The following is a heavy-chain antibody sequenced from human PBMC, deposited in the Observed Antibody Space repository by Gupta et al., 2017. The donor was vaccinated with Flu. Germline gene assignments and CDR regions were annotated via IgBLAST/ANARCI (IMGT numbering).Heavy chain of an antibody. CDR1: GFTFEDYA. CDR2: INWNGNYI. D-gene: IGHD3-3*01. V-gene: IGHV3-9*01. Sequence: EVQLVESGGGLVQPGRSLRLSCVASGFTFEDYAMHWVRQAPGKGLEWVAAINWNGNYIGYADSVKGRFTISRDNAKNSLYLHMNSLKIEDTAFYYCANSRSMEWPNDSWGQGTLVTVSS. CDR3: ANSRSMEWPNDS. J-gene: IGHJ4*02.